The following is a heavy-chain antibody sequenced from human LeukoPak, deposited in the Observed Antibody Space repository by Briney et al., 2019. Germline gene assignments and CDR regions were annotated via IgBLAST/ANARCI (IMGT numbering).Heavy chain of an antibody. Sequence: GGSLRLSCAVSGFTFSSYGMHWVRQAPGKGLEWVAFIRYDGSNKYYADSVKGRFTISRDNSKNTLYLQMNSLRAEDTAVYYCAKDTLAAATFDYWGQGTLVTVSS. D-gene: IGHD6-13*01. CDR1: GFTFSSYG. J-gene: IGHJ4*02. V-gene: IGHV3-30*02. CDR3: AKDTLAAATFDY. CDR2: IRYDGSNK.